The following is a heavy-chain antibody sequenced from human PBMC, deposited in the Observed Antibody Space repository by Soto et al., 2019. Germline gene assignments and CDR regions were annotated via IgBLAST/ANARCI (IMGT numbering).Heavy chain of an antibody. CDR3: AKEESKYCSGCSCYSPEYFQH. CDR1: GLTFSSYA. D-gene: IGHD2-15*01. Sequence: EVQLLESGGGLVQPGGSLRLSCAASGLTFSSYAMSWVRQAPGKGLEWVSAISGSGGSTYYADSVKGRFTISRDNSKNTLYLQMNSLRAEDTAVYYCAKEESKYCSGCSCYSPEYFQHWGQGTLVTVSS. V-gene: IGHV3-23*01. CDR2: ISGSGGST. J-gene: IGHJ1*01.